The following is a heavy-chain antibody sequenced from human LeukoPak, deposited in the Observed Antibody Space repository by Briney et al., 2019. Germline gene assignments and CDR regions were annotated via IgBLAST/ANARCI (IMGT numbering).Heavy chain of an antibody. V-gene: IGHV3-7*01. Sequence: GGSLRLSCAASGFTFTTYWINWVRQAPGKGLEWVAVINQDGSEKYYVNSVKGRFTISRDNAKNSLYLQMSSLRAEDTAVYYCARDFRNAGDYWGQGTLVTVSS. CDR1: GFTFTTYW. CDR2: INQDGSEK. J-gene: IGHJ4*02. CDR3: ARDFRNAGDY. D-gene: IGHD1-14*01.